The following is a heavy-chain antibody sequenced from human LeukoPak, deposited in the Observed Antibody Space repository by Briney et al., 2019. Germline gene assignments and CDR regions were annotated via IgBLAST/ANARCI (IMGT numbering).Heavy chain of an antibody. J-gene: IGHJ4*02. CDR2: IYYSGST. V-gene: IGHV4-39*01. D-gene: IGHD3-22*01. CDR1: GGSISSSSYY. CDR3: ARWDYYDSSGYLYYFDY. Sequence: PSETLSLTCTVSGGSISSSSYYWGWISQPPGKGLEWIGSIYYSGSTYYNPSLKSRVTISVDTSKNQFSLKLSSVTAADTAVYYCARWDYYDSSGYLYYFDYWGQGTLVTVSS.